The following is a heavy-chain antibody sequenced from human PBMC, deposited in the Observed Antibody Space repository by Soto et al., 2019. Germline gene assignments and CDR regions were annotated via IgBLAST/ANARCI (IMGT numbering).Heavy chain of an antibody. CDR1: GYTFTGYY. CDR3: ARMTWWGIAVAGTWVGYYYGMDV. D-gene: IGHD6-19*01. J-gene: IGHJ6*02. V-gene: IGHV1-2*02. CDR2: INPNSGGT. Sequence: ASVKVSCKASGYTFTGYYMHCVRQAPGQGLEWMGWINPNSGGTNYAQKLQGRVTMTRDTSISTAYMELSRLRSDDTAVYYCARMTWWGIAVAGTWVGYYYGMDVWGQGTTVTVSS.